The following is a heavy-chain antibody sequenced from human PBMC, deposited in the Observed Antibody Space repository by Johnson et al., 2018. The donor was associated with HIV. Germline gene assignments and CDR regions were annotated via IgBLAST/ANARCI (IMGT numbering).Heavy chain of an antibody. V-gene: IGHV3-66*02. CDR3: ARNRPVSYGYRGAFDF. CDR2: IYDGDTT. CDR1: GFSFSNAW. Sequence: VQLVESGGGLVKPWESLRLSCAASGFSFSNAWMNWVRQAPGKGLEWVSVIYDGDTTYYTDSVKARFTISRDDSKNTLYLQMNSLRPDDSAVYYCARNRPVSYGYRGAFDFWGQGTMVTVSS. D-gene: IGHD5-18*01. J-gene: IGHJ3*01.